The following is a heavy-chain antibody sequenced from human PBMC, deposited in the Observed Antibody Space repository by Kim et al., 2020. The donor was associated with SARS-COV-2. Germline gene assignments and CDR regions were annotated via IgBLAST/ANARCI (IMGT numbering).Heavy chain of an antibody. Sequence: SETLSLTCAVSGGSISSSNWWSWVRQPPGKGLEWIGEIYHSGSTNYNPSLKSRVTISVDKSKNQFSLKLSSVTAADTAVYYCARDYSWGNYYYGMDVWGQGTTVTVSS. V-gene: IGHV4-4*02. CDR3: ARDYSWGNYYYGMDV. D-gene: IGHD3-16*01. J-gene: IGHJ6*02. CDR2: IYHSGST. CDR1: GGSISSSNW.